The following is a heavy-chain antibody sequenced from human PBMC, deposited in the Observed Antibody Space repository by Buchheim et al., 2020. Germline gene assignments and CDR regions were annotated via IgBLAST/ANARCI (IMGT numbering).Heavy chain of an antibody. V-gene: IGHV3-33*01. D-gene: IGHD6-19*01. CDR1: GFTFSSYG. Sequence: QVQLVESGGGVVQPGRSLRLSCAASGFTFSSYGMHWVRQAPGKGLEWVAVIWYDGSNKYYADSVKGRFTISRDNSKNTLYLQMNSLRAEDTAVYYCARDNVASAAVAFDYWGQGTL. CDR3: ARDNVASAAVAFDY. J-gene: IGHJ4*02. CDR2: IWYDGSNK.